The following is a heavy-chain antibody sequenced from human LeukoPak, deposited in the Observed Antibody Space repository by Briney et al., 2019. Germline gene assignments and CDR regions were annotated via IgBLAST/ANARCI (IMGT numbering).Heavy chain of an antibody. CDR3: ARWGSGSYYNFDY. V-gene: IGHV3-66*01. CDR1: GFTVSSNY. D-gene: IGHD3-10*01. CDR2: IYSGGST. Sequence: QPGGSLRLSCAASGFTVSSNYMSWVRQAPGKGLEWVSVIYSGGSTYYADSVKGRFTISRDNSKNTLYLQMNSLRAEDTAVYYCARWGSGSYYNFDYWGQGTLVTVSS. J-gene: IGHJ4*02.